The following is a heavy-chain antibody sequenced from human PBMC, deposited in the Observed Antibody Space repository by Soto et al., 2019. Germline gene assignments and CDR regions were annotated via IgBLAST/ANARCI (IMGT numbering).Heavy chain of an antibody. Sequence: SETLSLTCTVSGGSISSSSYYWGWIRQPPGKGLEWIGSIYYSGSTYYNPSLKSRVNISVDNAKNTLYLQMNSLRVEDTAVYFCARGDGDRFDGNGYLGRHWGQGTLVTVSS. V-gene: IGHV4-39*01. CDR3: ARGDGDRFDGNGYLGRH. CDR2: IYYSGST. CDR1: GGSISSSSYY. D-gene: IGHD5-18*01. J-gene: IGHJ4*02.